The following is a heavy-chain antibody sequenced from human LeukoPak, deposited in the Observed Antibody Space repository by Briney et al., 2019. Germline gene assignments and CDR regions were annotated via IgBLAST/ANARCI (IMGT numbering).Heavy chain of an antibody. V-gene: IGHV3-11*01. CDR3: ARGDGRVEMATIIDY. CDR2: ISSSGSTI. J-gene: IGHJ4*02. Sequence: GGSLRLSCVASGFTFSDYEMHWIRQAPGKGLEWVSYISSSGSTIYYADSVKGRFTISRDNAKNSLYLQMNSLRAEDTAVYYCARGDGRVEMATIIDYWGQGTLVTVSS. D-gene: IGHD5-24*01. CDR1: GFTFSDYE.